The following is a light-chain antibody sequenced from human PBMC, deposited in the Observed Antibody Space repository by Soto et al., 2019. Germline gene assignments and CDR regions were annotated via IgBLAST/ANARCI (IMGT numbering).Light chain of an antibody. J-gene: IGKJ5*01. CDR1: QSINGW. Sequence: IHLTHSPSTRSSTVVYRVTITCGSGQSINGWLAWYQQKPGQAPNLLIYKASTLESGVPSRFSGSGSGTEFTLTVSSLQPDDFATYYCQQYDTYLPTFGQGTRLEIK. CDR3: QQYDTYLPT. V-gene: IGKV1-5*03. CDR2: KAS.